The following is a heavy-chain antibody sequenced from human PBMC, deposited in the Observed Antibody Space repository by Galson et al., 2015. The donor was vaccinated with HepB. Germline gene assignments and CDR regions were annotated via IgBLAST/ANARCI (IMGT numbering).Heavy chain of an antibody. Sequence: SLRLSCAASGFTFNIYWMHWVRQAPGKGLVWVARITSDGSRTKYADSVKGRFTISRDNAKNTLYLQMNSLRVEDTAVYYCARDITSMREDYWGQGTLVTVSS. J-gene: IGHJ4*02. CDR2: ITSDGSRT. CDR1: GFTFNIYW. V-gene: IGHV3-74*03. CDR3: ARDITSMREDY.